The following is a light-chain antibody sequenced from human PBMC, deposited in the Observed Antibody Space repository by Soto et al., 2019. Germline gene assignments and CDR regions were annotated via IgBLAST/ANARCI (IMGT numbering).Light chain of an antibody. J-gene: IGLJ1*01. CDR1: SSDVGGYNY. CDR2: DVS. Sequence: QSALTQPASVSGSPGQSITISCTGTSSDVGGYNYVSLYQQHPGKAPKLMIYDVSNRPSGVSNRFSGSKSGNTASLTISGLQAEDEADYYCSSYTSSSSYVFGTGTQLTVL. V-gene: IGLV2-14*01. CDR3: SSYTSSSSYV.